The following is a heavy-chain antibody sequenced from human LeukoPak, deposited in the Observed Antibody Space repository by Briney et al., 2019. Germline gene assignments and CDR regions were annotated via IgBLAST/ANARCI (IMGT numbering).Heavy chain of an antibody. V-gene: IGHV3-9*01. CDR1: GFTFDDYA. D-gene: IGHD4-17*01. CDR3: AREMTTVTTIDY. Sequence: RPGRSLRLSCAASGFTFDDYAMHWVRQAPGKGLEWVSGISWNSGSIGYADSVKGRFTISRDNAKNSLYLQMNSLRAEDTAVYYCAREMTTVTTIDYWGQGTLVTVSS. J-gene: IGHJ4*02. CDR2: ISWNSGSI.